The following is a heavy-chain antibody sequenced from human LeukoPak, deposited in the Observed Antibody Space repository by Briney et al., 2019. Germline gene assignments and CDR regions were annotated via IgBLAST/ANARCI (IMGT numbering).Heavy chain of an antibody. Sequence: GGSLRLSCAPSGFTFSSHGMHWVRQAPGKGLEWVAIISNDGSRKYYAHSVEGRFTISRDNSKNTLYLQMDSLRAEDTAVYYCARDRAWNYFDYWGQGTLVTVSS. CDR1: GFTFSSHG. J-gene: IGHJ4*02. CDR3: ARDRAWNYFDY. V-gene: IGHV3-30*03. D-gene: IGHD3-3*01. CDR2: ISNDGSRK.